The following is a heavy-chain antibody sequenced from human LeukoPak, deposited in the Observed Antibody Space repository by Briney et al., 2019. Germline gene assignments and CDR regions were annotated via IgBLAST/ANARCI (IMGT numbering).Heavy chain of an antibody. D-gene: IGHD4-23*01. CDR2: VYYTGVT. CDR1: GGYIITSGHY. CDR3: ARERSSSGGHNWFDP. Sequence: SETLSLTCTVSGGYIITSGHYWGWIRQPPGEGLEWIVSVYYTGVTSTNPFFRSRMSISVDTSKNQFSLNLTSVTAADAAVYYCARERSSSGGHNWFDPWGQGTLVTVSS. J-gene: IGHJ5*02. V-gene: IGHV4-39*07.